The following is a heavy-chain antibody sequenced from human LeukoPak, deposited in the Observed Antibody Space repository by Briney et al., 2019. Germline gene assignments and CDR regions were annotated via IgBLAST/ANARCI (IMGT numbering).Heavy chain of an antibody. CDR3: ARASYYSGGSCYSDY. J-gene: IGHJ4*02. Sequence: ASVKVSCKASGYTFTSYSISWVRQAPGQGLEWMGWISAYNGNTIYAQKVKGRVTRTTDTSTSTAYMELRSLKSDDTAVYYCARASYYSGGSCYSDYWGQGTLVTVSS. CDR2: ISAYNGNT. CDR1: GYTFTSYS. D-gene: IGHD2-15*01. V-gene: IGHV1-18*01.